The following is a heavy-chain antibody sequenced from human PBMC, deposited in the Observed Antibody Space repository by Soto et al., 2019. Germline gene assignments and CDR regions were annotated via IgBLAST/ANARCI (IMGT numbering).Heavy chain of an antibody. CDR3: ARGIHDLLPYHYYYMDV. CDR1: GGSISSDHYY. D-gene: IGHD3-22*01. J-gene: IGHJ6*03. V-gene: IGHV4-31*03. CDR2: IFYSGST. Sequence: QVQLQESGPGLVKPSQTLSLTCTVSGGSISSDHYYWTWIRQRPGKGLEWIGYIFYSGSTYYNPSLKSRVTISVDTSKNQFSLKPSSVTAADTAVYYCARGIHDLLPYHYYYMDVWGKGTSVTVSS.